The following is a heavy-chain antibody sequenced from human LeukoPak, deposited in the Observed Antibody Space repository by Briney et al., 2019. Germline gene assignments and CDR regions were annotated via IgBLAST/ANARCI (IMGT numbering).Heavy chain of an antibody. CDR2: IIPIFGTA. CDR1: GGAFSSYA. V-gene: IGHV1-69*13. D-gene: IGHD3-3*01. CDR3: ARVVSAVLRFLEWSAPFDP. Sequence: SVKVSCKASGGAFSSYAIGWVRQAPGQGLEWMGGIIPIFGTANYAQKFQGRVTITADESTSTAYMELSSLRSEDTAVYYCARVVSAVLRFLEWSAPFDPWGQGTLVTVSS. J-gene: IGHJ5*02.